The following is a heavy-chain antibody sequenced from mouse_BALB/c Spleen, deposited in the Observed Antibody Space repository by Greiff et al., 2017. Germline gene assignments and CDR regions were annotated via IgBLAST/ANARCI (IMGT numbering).Heavy chain of an antibody. Sequence: QVQLQQSGPQLVRPGASVKISCKASGYSFTSYWMHWVKQRPGQGLEWIGMIDPSDSETRLNQKFKDKATLTVDKSSSTAYMQLSSPTSEDSAVYYCARRGRWLLVTPHYYAMDYWGQGTSVTVSS. V-gene: IGHV1S127*01. D-gene: IGHD2-3*01. CDR3: ARRGRWLLVTPHYYAMDY. J-gene: IGHJ4*01. CDR2: IDPSDSET. CDR1: GYSFTSYW.